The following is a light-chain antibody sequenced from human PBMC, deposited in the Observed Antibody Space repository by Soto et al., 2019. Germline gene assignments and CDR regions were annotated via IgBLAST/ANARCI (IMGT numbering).Light chain of an antibody. CDR3: QQSYNTPLT. J-gene: IGKJ1*01. Sequence: VTQSPSSLAASLGDRVTITCRASQTIGTYVNWYRQKSGAAPELLIYDASTLQSGVPSRFRGGASGTDFTLTISSMQLDDFANYYCQQSYNTPLTLGQGTKVDIK. V-gene: IGKV1-39*01. CDR1: QTIGTY. CDR2: DAS.